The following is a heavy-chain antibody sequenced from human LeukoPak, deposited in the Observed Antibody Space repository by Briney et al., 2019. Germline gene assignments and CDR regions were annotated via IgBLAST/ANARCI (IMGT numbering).Heavy chain of an antibody. CDR2: IYYSGST. D-gene: IGHD3-22*01. V-gene: IGHV4-59*01. CDR3: ARDRNYYDSTRFDP. CDR1: GFTFSSYA. J-gene: IGHJ5*02. Sequence: GSLRLSCAASGFTFSSYAMSWIRQPPGKGLEWIGYIYYSGSTNYNPSLKSRVTISVDTSKNQFSLKLSSVTAADTAVYYCARDRNYYDSTRFDPWGQGTLVTVSS.